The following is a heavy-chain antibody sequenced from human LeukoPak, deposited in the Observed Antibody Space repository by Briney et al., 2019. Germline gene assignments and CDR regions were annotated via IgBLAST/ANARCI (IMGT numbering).Heavy chain of an antibody. CDR3: AEDVLSTVTTYYFDY. V-gene: IGHV3-30*02. J-gene: IGHJ4*02. CDR2: IRYDGSNK. CDR1: GFTFSSYG. D-gene: IGHD4-17*01. Sequence: GSLRLSCAASGFTFSSYGMHWVRQAPGKGLEWVAFIRYDGSNKYYADSVKGRFTISRDNSKNTLYLQMNSLRAEDTAVYYCAEDVLSTVTTYYFDYWGQGTLVTVSS.